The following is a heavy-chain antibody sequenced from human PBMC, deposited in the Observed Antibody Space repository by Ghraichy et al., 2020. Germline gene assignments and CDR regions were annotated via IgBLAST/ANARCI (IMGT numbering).Heavy chain of an antibody. D-gene: IGHD6-19*01. CDR2: IYTSGST. Sequence: SETLSLTCTVSGGSISSYYWSWIRQPAGKGLEWIGRIYTSGSTNYNPSLKSRVTMSVDTSKNQFSLKLSSVTAADTAVYYCARERGIAVAGGDYYGMDVWGQGTTVTVSS. V-gene: IGHV4-4*07. J-gene: IGHJ6*02. CDR3: ARERGIAVAGGDYYGMDV. CDR1: GGSISSYY.